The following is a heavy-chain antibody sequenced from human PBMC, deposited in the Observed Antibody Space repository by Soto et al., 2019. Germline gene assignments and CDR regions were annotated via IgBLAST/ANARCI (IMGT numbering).Heavy chain of an antibody. D-gene: IGHD2-2*02. CDR3: AKAGGGLDIVVVPAPIRTANWFDP. J-gene: IGHJ5*02. Sequence: GGSLRLSCAASGFTFSSYAMSWVRQAPGKGLEWVSAISGSGGSTYYADSVKGRFTISRDNSKNTLYLQMNSLRAEDTAVYYCAKAGGGLDIVVVPAPIRTANWFDPWGQGTLVTVSS. CDR1: GFTFSSYA. CDR2: ISGSGGST. V-gene: IGHV3-23*01.